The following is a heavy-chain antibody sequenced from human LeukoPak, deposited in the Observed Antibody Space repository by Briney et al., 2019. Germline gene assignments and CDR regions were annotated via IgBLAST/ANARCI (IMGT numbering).Heavy chain of an antibody. D-gene: IGHD3-10*01. CDR3: ARLSAMLRGPEPINYFDY. J-gene: IGHJ4*01. CDR2: ISSSGSTI. Sequence: PGGSLRLSCAASGFTFSSYEMNWGRQAPGKGLVWVSYISSSGSTIYYADSVKGRFTISRDNSKNSLYLQMNSLRAEDTAMYYCARLSAMLRGPEPINYFDYWGQGTLVTVSS. V-gene: IGHV3-48*03. CDR1: GFTFSSYE.